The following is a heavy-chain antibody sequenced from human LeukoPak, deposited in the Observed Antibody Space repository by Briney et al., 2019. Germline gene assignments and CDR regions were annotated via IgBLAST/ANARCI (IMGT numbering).Heavy chain of an antibody. CDR3: ARGWQGDYFDY. Sequence: GGSLRLSCVASGFTFSSYSVNLVRPSPGRGLEWVSSISSSSSYIYYADSVKGRFTISRDNAKNSLYLQMNSLRAEDTAVYYCARGWQGDYFDYWGQGTLVTVSS. D-gene: IGHD5-24*01. CDR1: GFTFSSYS. V-gene: IGHV3-21*01. CDR2: ISSSSSYI. J-gene: IGHJ4*02.